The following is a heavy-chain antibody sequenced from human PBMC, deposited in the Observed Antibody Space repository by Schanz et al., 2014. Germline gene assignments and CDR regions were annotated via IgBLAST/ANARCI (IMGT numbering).Heavy chain of an antibody. Sequence: QVQLVQSGAKVKKPGASVKVSCKASGYTFTSYYMHWVRQAPGQGLEWMGIINPSGGSTSYAQKFQGRVAMTRDTSTSTVYMELSSLRSEDTAVYYCARDGEAAAGCDYWGQGTLVTVSS. CDR2: INPSGGST. D-gene: IGHD6-13*01. CDR3: ARDGEAAAGCDY. J-gene: IGHJ4*02. V-gene: IGHV1-46*03. CDR1: GYTFTSYY.